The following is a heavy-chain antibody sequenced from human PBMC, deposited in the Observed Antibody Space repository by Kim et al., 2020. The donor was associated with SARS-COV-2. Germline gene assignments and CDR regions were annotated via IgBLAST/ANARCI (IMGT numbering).Heavy chain of an antibody. CDR1: GGSISSYY. V-gene: IGHV4-59*01. Sequence: SETLSLTCTVSGGSISSYYWSWIRQPPGKGLEWIGYIDYSGSTNFNPSLKSRVTISVDTSKNQFSLKLSSVTAADTAVYYCARDLGGSGSDFWGQGTLVT. CDR3: ARDLGGSGSDF. J-gene: IGHJ4*02. CDR2: IDYSGST. D-gene: IGHD6-25*01.